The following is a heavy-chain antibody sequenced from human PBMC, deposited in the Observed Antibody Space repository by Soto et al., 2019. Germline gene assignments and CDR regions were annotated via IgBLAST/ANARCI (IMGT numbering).Heavy chain of an antibody. J-gene: IGHJ3*01. Sequence: QVQLQESGPGLVKPSETLSLTCTVSGGSISSYYWCWIRQPPGKGLEWIGYIYYSGSTNYNPSLKIRVTISVDTSKNQCSLKLSSVTAADTAVYYCGGARRMYDYSPLWGQGTMVTVSS. V-gene: IGHV4-59*08. CDR2: IYYSGST. CDR3: GGARRMYDYSPL. D-gene: IGHD3-16*01. CDR1: GGSISSYY.